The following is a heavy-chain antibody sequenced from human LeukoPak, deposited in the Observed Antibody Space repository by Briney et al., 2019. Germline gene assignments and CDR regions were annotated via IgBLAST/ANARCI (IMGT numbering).Heavy chain of an antibody. D-gene: IGHD1-1*01. V-gene: IGHV1-18*01. CDR2: ISACNGNT. CDR1: GYTFTRYG. Sequence: ASVKVSCKASGYTFTRYGYSWVRQAPGQGLEGMGWISACNGNTKYAQKIHGRVTMTTLTSTSTAYMELRSLTFDDTAVYYCARAKTLEPSPSNAFDIWGQGTMVIVSS. J-gene: IGHJ3*02. CDR3: ARAKTLEPSPSNAFDI.